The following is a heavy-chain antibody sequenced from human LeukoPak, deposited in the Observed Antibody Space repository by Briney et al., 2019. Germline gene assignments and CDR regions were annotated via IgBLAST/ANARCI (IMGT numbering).Heavy chain of an antibody. CDR2: IYPGDSDT. CDR3: ARSQGGSNYDY. CDR1: GYSFTSYW. V-gene: IGHV5-51*01. J-gene: IGHJ4*02. D-gene: IGHD5-24*01. Sequence: GESLKISCKGSGYSFTSYWIGWVRQMPGKGLEWMGVIYPGDSDTRYSPSFQGLVTISADRSISTAYLHWSSLKASDTAMYYCARSQGGSNYDYWGQGTLVTVSS.